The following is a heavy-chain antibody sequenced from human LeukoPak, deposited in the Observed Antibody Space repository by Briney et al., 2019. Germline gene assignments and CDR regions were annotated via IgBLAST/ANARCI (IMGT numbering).Heavy chain of an antibody. D-gene: IGHD5-24*01. CDR3: ARDQMSYYYYYMDV. CDR2: INWNGGST. J-gene: IGHJ6*03. V-gene: IGHV3-20*04. CDR1: GFTFDDHG. Sequence: GGSLRLSCAASGFTFDDHGMSWVRQAPGKGLEWVSGINWNGGSTDYADSVKGRFTISRDNAKNSLYLQMNSLRAEDTALYYCARDQMSYYYYYMDVWGKGTTVTVSS.